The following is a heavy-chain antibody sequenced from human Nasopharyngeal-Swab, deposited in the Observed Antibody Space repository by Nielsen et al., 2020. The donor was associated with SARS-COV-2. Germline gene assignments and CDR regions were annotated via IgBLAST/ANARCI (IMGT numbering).Heavy chain of an antibody. CDR1: GCSITRYY. J-gene: IGHJ5*02. D-gene: IGHD6-19*01. CDR2: SFNSGNT. CDR3: ARPTLGYSSFWFDP. Sequence: WGSLRLSCTVSGCSITRYYCGWIRKPQGKGRERSGYSFNSGNTNYNPSHKSRVTMSVDTSKNQFSLRLSSVTAAASAVYYCARPTLGYSSFWFDPWGQGTLVTVSS. V-gene: IGHV4-59*01.